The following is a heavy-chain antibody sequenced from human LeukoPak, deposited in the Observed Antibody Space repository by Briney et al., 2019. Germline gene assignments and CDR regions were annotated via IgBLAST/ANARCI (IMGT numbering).Heavy chain of an antibody. Sequence: PSETLSLTCTVSGGSISSYYWSWIRQPPGKGLEWIGYIYYSGGTNYNPSLKSRVTISVDTSKNQFSLKLSSVTAADTAVYYCARSEGGYSGYDYSDYWGQGTLVTVSS. CDR1: GGSISSYY. D-gene: IGHD5-12*01. CDR3: ARSEGGYSGYDYSDY. J-gene: IGHJ4*02. CDR2: IYYSGGT. V-gene: IGHV4-59*01.